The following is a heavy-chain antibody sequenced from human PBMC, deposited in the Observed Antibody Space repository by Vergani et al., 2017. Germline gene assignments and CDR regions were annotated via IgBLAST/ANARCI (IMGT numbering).Heavy chain of an antibody. CDR3: ASRGIVGATY. J-gene: IGHJ4*02. Sequence: EVQLLESGGGLVQPGGSLRLSCAASGFTFSSYAMSWVRQAPGKGLEWVSVIYTGGSTYHADSVKGRFTISRDNSKNTLYLQMNSLRAEDTAVYYCASRGIVGATYWGQGTLVTVSS. D-gene: IGHD1-26*01. V-gene: IGHV3-23*03. CDR2: IYTGGST. CDR1: GFTFSSYA.